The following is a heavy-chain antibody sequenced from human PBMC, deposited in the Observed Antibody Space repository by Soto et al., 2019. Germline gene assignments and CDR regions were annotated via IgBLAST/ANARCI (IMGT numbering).Heavy chain of an antibody. V-gene: IGHV3-23*01. CDR3: ASRSSGWYFDY. Sequence: EVQLLESGGGLVQPGGSLRLSCAASGFTFSSYAMNWVRQAPGKGLEWVAVISGSGGSTYYADSVKGRFTISRDNSKNSMYLQMNSLRADDTAVYYCASRSSGWYFDYWGRGTLITVSS. CDR1: GFTFSSYA. D-gene: IGHD6-19*01. J-gene: IGHJ4*02. CDR2: ISGSGGST.